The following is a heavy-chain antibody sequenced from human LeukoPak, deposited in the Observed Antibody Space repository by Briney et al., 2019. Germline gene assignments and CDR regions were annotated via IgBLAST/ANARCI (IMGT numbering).Heavy chain of an antibody. CDR2: NSSSSSYI. J-gene: IGHJ5*02. D-gene: IGHD3-10*01. V-gene: IGHV3-21*01. CDR1: GFTFSSYS. CDR3: ARDHYGSGSYYNGFDP. Sequence: PGGSLRLSCAASGFTFSSYSMNWVRQAPGKGLEWVSSNSSSSSYIYYADSVKGRFTISRDNAKNSLYLQMNSLRAEDTAVYYCARDHYGSGSYYNGFDPWGQGTLVTVSS.